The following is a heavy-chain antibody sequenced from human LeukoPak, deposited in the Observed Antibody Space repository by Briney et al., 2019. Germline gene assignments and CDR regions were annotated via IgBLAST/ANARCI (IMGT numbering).Heavy chain of an antibody. V-gene: IGHV3-23*01. CDR1: GFTFNNYT. CDR2: VSGSGGAT. D-gene: IGHD1-1*01. CDR3: AKNRGGTYKYYMDV. J-gene: IGHJ6*03. Sequence: GGSLRLSCAASGFTFNNYTMSWVRQAPGMGLEWLSYVSGSGGATYYAASVKGRFTISRDNSKNTVYLQMGSLRAEDTAVYYCAKNRGGTYKYYMDVWGNGTTVTVSS.